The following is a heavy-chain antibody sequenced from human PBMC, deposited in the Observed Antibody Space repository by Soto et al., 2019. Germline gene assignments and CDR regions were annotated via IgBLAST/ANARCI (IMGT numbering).Heavy chain of an antibody. J-gene: IGHJ6*02. V-gene: IGHV4-34*01. CDR1: SGSFTGYF. CDR3: ATSTPTADYYYGMDV. CDR2: INHSGST. Sequence: PSETLSLTCAVNSGSFTGYFWAWIRQSPGKGLEWIGEINHSGSTNYNPSLKSRVTISVDTSKNQFSLKLSSVTAADTAVYYCATSTPTADYYYGMDVWGQGTTVTVSS.